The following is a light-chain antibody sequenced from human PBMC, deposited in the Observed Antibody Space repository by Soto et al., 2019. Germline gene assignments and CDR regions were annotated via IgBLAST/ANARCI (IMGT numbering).Light chain of an antibody. CDR1: QSVSSSY. J-gene: IGKJ5*01. CDR3: QQYGSSIT. Sequence: EIVLTQSPGNLSLSPGERATLSCRASQSVSSSYLAWYQQKPGQAPRLLIYGASSRATGIPDRFSGRGSGTDFTLTISRLEPEDFAVYYCQQYGSSITFGQGTRLEIK. V-gene: IGKV3-20*01. CDR2: GAS.